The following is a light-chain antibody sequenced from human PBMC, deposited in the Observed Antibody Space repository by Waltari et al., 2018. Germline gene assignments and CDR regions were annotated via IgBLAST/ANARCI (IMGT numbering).Light chain of an antibody. CDR1: QSVLDNSNNRNY. CDR3: QQYSALPYS. V-gene: IGKV4-1*01. J-gene: IGKJ2*03. CDR2: WAS. Sequence: DIVMTQSPDALAVSLGARATISCKSSQSVLDNSNNRNYLSWYQQKSGQPPKVLFYWASSRNSGVPHHFSASGSGSNFSRSITCLQSDGVGLYYRQQYSALPYSFGQGTKLEVK.